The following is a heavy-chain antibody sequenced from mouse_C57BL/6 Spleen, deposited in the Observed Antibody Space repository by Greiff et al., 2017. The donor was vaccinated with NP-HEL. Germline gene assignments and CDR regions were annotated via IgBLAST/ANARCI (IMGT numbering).Heavy chain of an antibody. Sequence: VQLQQSGPELVKPGASVKISCKASGYTFTDYYMNWVKQSHGKSLEWIGDIYPDNGGTSYNQKFKGKATLTVDKSSSTAYMELRSLTSDDSAVYYCASWELREYCDVWGTGTTVTVSS. CDR2: IYPDNGGT. CDR3: ASWELREYCDV. CDR1: GYTFTDYY. D-gene: IGHD1-1*02. V-gene: IGHV1-26*01. J-gene: IGHJ1*03.